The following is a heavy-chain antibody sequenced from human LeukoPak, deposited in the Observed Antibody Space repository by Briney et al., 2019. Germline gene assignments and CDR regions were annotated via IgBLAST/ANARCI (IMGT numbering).Heavy chain of an antibody. CDR1: GFTVSSNY. J-gene: IGHJ6*03. D-gene: IGHD1-1*01. CDR3: AKNDGNLPYYYYYMDV. CDR2: ISGSGGST. Sequence: GGSLRLSCAASGFTVSSNYMSWVRQAPGKGLEWVSGISGSGGSTYYADSVKGGFIISRDNSKNTVYLKMNRRRAEDTAVYYCAKNDGNLPYYYYYMDVWGKGTTVTVSS. V-gene: IGHV3-23*01.